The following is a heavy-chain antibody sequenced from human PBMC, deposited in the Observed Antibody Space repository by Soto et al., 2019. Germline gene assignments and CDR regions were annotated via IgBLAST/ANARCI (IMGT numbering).Heavy chain of an antibody. CDR1: GFTVSSNY. CDR2: IYSGGST. CDR3: ARDTRVGDYYYYGMDV. V-gene: IGHV3-53*01. Sequence: GGSLRLSCAASGFTVSSNYMSWVRQAPGKGLEWVSVIYSGGSTYYADSVKGRFTISRDNSKNTLYLQMNSLRAEDTAVYYCARDTRVGDYYYYGMDVWGQGTTVTVSS. D-gene: IGHD3-16*01. J-gene: IGHJ6*02.